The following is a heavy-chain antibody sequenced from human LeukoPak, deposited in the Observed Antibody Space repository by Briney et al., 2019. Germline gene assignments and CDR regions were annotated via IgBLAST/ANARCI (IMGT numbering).Heavy chain of an antibody. CDR2: MNPNSGNT. CDR3: ASVLNSRCRRGGNCYSEFDRWFDP. CDR1: GYTFTSYD. Sequence: ASVKVSCKASGYTFTSYDINWVRQATGQGLEWMGWMNPNSGNTGYAQKFQGRGTITADESTSTAYMVLSSLRSEDTAVYYCASVLNSRCRRGGNCYSEFDRWFDPWGQGTLVTVSS. J-gene: IGHJ5*02. D-gene: IGHD2-15*01. V-gene: IGHV1-8*01.